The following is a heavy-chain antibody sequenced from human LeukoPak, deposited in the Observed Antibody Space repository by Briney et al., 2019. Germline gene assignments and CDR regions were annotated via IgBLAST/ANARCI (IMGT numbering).Heavy chain of an antibody. CDR1: GDSISSGGSYY. CDR3: AREYSSGWYSSGMDV. CDR2: ISTSWST. V-gene: IGHV4-61*02. J-gene: IGHJ6*04. Sequence: PSETLSLTCTVSGDSISSGGSYYWSWIRQPAGKGLEWIGRISTSWSTNYNPSLRSRVTISVDTSKNQFSLKLNSVTAADTAVYYCAREYSSGWYSSGMDVWGKGTTVTISS. D-gene: IGHD6-13*01.